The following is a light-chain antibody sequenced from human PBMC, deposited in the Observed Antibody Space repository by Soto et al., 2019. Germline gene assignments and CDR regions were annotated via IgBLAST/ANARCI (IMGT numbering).Light chain of an antibody. V-gene: IGKV1-17*01. CDR2: AAS. Sequence: DIQMTQSPSSLSASVGDRVTITCRASQGIRNDLGWYQQKPGKAPKRLIYAASSLHSRVPSRFIGSGSGTEFTLKISSLQVEEFATYYCLQYNIFPRTFGQGTKLEIE. CDR3: LQYNIFPRT. CDR1: QGIRND. J-gene: IGKJ2*01.